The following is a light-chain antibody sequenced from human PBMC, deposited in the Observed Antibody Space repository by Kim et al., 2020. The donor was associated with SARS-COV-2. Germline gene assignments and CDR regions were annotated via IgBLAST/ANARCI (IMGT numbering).Light chain of an antibody. CDR3: QAWDTSTAV. CDR1: KLGDKH. V-gene: IGLV3-1*01. J-gene: IGLJ3*02. CDR2: QDT. Sequence: SYELTQPPSVSVSPGQTASITCSGEKLGDKHASWYQQKPGQSPVLVLYQDTERPSGIPERFSGSNSGNTATLSISGTQAMDEADYYCQAWDTSTAVFGGGTKLTVL.